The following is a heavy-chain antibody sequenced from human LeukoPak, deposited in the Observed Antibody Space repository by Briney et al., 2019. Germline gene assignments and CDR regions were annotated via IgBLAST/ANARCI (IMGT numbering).Heavy chain of an antibody. V-gene: IGHV3-7*01. CDR1: GGSISSYY. CDR3: ARDIAAAGLFFDY. CDR2: IKYDGSEK. D-gene: IGHD6-13*01. Sequence: QSSETLSLTCTVSGGSISSYYWSWVRQAPGKGLEWVANIKYDGSEKYYVDSVKGRFTISRDTAKNSLYLQMNSLRAEDTAVYYCARDIAAAGLFFDYWGQGTLVTVSS. J-gene: IGHJ4*02.